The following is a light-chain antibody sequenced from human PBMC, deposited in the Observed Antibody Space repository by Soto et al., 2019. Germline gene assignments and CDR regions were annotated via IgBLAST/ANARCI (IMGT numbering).Light chain of an antibody. J-gene: IGLJ2*01. CDR3: SSYTTTSTWV. CDR2: DVS. CDR1: ITDVGSSKY. Sequence: QSALTQPASVSGSPGQSITISCTGTITDVGSSKYVSWYKQHPGKAPKLMIYDVSNRPSGVSNRFSGSKSGNTASLTISGLQAEDEADYYCSSYTTTSTWVFGGGTKLTVL. V-gene: IGLV2-14*01.